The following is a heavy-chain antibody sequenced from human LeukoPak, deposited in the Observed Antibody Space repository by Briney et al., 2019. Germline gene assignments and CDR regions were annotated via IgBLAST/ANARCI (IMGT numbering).Heavy chain of an antibody. CDR1: GYSIRSGYY. V-gene: IGHV4-38-2*02. CDR3: ARGTSIAAPLDY. J-gene: IGHJ4*02. Sequence: SETLSLTCTVSGYSIRSGYYWGWIRQPPGKGLERIGSIYHSGSTYYNPSLKSRVTISVDTSKNQFSLKLSSVTAADTAVYYCARGTSIAAPLDYWGQGTLVTVSS. D-gene: IGHD6-6*01. CDR2: IYHSGST.